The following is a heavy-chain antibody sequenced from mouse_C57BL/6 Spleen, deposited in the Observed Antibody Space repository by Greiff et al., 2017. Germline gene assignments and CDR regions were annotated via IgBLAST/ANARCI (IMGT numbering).Heavy chain of an antibody. Sequence: EVQRVESGGGLVKPGGSLKLSCAASGFTFSSYAMSWVRQTPEKRLEWVATISDGGSYTYYPDNVKGRFTIARYNAKNDLYLQMSHLKSEYTAMYYGARIYYGNRFAYWGQGTLVTVSA. CDR2: ISDGGSYT. CDR3: ARIYYGNRFAY. V-gene: IGHV5-4*01. CDR1: GFTFSSYA. D-gene: IGHD2-1*01. J-gene: IGHJ3*01.